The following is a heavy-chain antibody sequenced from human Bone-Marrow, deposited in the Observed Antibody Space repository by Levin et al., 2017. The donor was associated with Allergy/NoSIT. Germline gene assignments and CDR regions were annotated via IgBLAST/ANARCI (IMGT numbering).Heavy chain of an antibody. J-gene: IGHJ4*02. Sequence: TGGSLRLSCAVSGFTVSVNYMSWVRQAPGKGLEWVSLIYSGGTTNYADSVKGRFTISRDNSKNTLHLQMNSLRAEDTAVYYCAARNIAAPKWGQGTLVTVSS. V-gene: IGHV3-66*01. CDR1: GFTVSVNY. CDR3: AARNIAAPK. D-gene: IGHD6-6*01. CDR2: IYSGGTT.